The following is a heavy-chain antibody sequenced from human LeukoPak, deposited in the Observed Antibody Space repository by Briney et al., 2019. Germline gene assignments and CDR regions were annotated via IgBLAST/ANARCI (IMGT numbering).Heavy chain of an antibody. V-gene: IGHV3-30*18. CDR2: ISNDGSDT. CDR3: VKGLIDSPMSFALDY. D-gene: IGHD5-18*01. Sequence: GGSLRLSCVASGFTLIGFGINWVGRAPARGRGGGAVISNDGSDTIYGDSVKGRFTVSRENSRNTLYLQMNSLRIEDTSVYYCVKGLIDSPMSFALDYWGQGTLVTVSP. J-gene: IGHJ4*02. CDR1: GFTLIGFG.